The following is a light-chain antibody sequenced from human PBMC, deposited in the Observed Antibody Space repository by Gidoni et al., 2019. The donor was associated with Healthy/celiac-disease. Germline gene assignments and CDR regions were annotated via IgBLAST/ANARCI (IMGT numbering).Light chain of an antibody. CDR3: QQYGSSRALT. Sequence: EIVLTQSPGTLSLSPGERATLSCRASQSVSSSYLAWYQQKPGQAPRPLIYGASSRATGIPDRFSGSGSGTDFTLTISRLEPEDFAVYYCQQYGSSRALTFGGGTKVEIK. CDR1: QSVSSSY. V-gene: IGKV3-20*01. CDR2: GAS. J-gene: IGKJ4*01.